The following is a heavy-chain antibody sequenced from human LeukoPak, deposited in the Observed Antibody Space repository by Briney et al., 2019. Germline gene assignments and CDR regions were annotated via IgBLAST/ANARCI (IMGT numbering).Heavy chain of an antibody. J-gene: IGHJ5*02. D-gene: IGHD3-9*01. CDR2: ISGSAGNK. Sequence: GGSLRLSCAASRFTFSTYVMTWVRQAPGKGLEWVSSISGSAGNKYYADSVKGRFTISRDNSKNTLYLQMNSLRAEDTAVYYCAKNPTGYPNWFDLWGQGTLVTVSS. CDR3: AKNPTGYPNWFDL. CDR1: RFTFSTYV. V-gene: IGHV3-23*01.